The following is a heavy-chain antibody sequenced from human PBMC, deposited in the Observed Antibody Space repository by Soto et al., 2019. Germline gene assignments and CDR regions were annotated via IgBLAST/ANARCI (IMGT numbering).Heavy chain of an antibody. Sequence: ASVKVSCKASGGTFSSYAISWVRQAPGQGLEWMGGIIPIFGTANYAQKFQGRVTITADESTSTAYMELSSLRSEDTAVYYCARHGGGSSSEFYFDYWGQGTLVTVYS. V-gene: IGHV1-69*13. CDR3: ARHGGGSSSEFYFDY. D-gene: IGHD1-26*01. CDR1: GGTFSSYA. J-gene: IGHJ4*02. CDR2: IIPIFGTA.